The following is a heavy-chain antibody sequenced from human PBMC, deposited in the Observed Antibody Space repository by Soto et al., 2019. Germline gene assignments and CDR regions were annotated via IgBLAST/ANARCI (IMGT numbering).Heavy chain of an antibody. V-gene: IGHV1-24*01. CDR1: GYTLTVLS. CDR2: FDPEDGET. J-gene: IGHJ6*02. D-gene: IGHD6-13*01. Sequence: GASVKVSCKVSGYTLTVLSMHWVRQAPGKGLEWMGGFDPEDGETIYAQKFQGRVTMTEDTSTDTAYMELSSLRSEDTAVYYCATEAAAASRRGVYYYGMDVWGQGTTVTVSS. CDR3: ATEAAAASRRGVYYYGMDV.